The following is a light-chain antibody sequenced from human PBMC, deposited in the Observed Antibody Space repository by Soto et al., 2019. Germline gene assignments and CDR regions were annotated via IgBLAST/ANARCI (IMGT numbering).Light chain of an antibody. CDR1: SSDDGSYNL. V-gene: IGLV2-23*02. CDR3: CSYAGSSPYV. Sequence: LTQPASVSGSPGQSITISCTGTSSDDGSYNLVSWYQQHPGKAPKLMIYEVSKRPSGVSNRFTGSKSGNTASLTFSGLQAEDEADYYCCSYAGSSPYVFGTGTKVTFL. CDR2: EVS. J-gene: IGLJ1*01.